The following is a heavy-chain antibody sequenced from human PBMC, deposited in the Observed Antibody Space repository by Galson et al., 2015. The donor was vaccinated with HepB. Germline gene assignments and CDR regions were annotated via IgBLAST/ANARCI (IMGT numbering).Heavy chain of an antibody. CDR3: ARVRSKPAATYYGMDV. V-gene: IGHV1-69*13. CDR1: GGTFSSYA. Sequence: SVKVSCKASGGTFSSYAISWVRQAPGQGLEWMGGIIPIFGTANYAQKFQGRVTITADESTSTAYMELSSLRSEDTAVYYCARVRSKPAATYYGMDVWGQGTTVTVSS. J-gene: IGHJ6*02. CDR2: IIPIFGTA. D-gene: IGHD2-2*01.